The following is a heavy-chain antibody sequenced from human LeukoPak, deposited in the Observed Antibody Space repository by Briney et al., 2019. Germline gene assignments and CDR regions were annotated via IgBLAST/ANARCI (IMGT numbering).Heavy chain of an antibody. J-gene: IGHJ4*02. Sequence: PGGSLRLSCAASGFTFSSYAMSWVRQAPGKGLEWVSAISGSGGSTYYADSVKGRFTISRDNSKNTLYLQMNSLRAEDTAVYYCAKDFVDSSSWPRPSEYWGQGTLVTVSS. D-gene: IGHD6-13*01. V-gene: IGHV3-23*01. CDR1: GFTFSSYA. CDR2: ISGSGGST. CDR3: AKDFVDSSSWPRPSEY.